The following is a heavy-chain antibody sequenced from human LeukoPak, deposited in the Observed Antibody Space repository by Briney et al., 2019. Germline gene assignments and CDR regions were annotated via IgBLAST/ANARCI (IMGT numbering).Heavy chain of an antibody. CDR3: ARGEGLWFAELFTY. Sequence: PGGSLRLSCAASQFTFSDYAVSWVRQAPGKGLEWVSSLSNSGGNTYYADSVKGRFTISRDNSKNTLNLQMNSLRAEDTAVYYCARGEGLWFAELFTYWGQGTLVTVSS. J-gene: IGHJ4*02. CDR1: QFTFSDYA. V-gene: IGHV3-23*01. D-gene: IGHD3-10*01. CDR2: LSNSGGNT.